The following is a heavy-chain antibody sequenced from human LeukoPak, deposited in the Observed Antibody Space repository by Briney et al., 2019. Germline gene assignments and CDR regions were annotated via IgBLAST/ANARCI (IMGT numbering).Heavy chain of an antibody. CDR2: INHSGST. Sequence: SETLSLTCAVYGGSFSGYYWSWIRQPPGKGLEWIGEINHSGSTNYNPSLKSRVTISVDTSKNQFSLKLSSVTAADTAVYYCARGRSKRTGGISDKPTGYWGQGTLVTVSS. CDR3: ARGRSKRTGGISDKPTGY. CDR1: GGSFSGYY. J-gene: IGHJ4*02. D-gene: IGHD3-9*01. V-gene: IGHV4-34*01.